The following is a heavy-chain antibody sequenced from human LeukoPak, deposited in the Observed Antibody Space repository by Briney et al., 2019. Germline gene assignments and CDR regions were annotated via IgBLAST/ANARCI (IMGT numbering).Heavy chain of an antibody. CDR2: ILHSGYT. Sequence: SDTLSLTCTVSGDSLGRSNTYWGWIRQTPGKGLEWLGTILHSGYTYNSPSLKSRVTMSVDSSKNQFSLSLSSVTAADTAVYSCARHRGGGGYHYMDVWGKGTTVIVSS. D-gene: IGHD2-21*01. J-gene: IGHJ6*03. CDR3: ARHRGGGGYHYMDV. V-gene: IGHV4-39*01. CDR1: GDSLGRSNTY.